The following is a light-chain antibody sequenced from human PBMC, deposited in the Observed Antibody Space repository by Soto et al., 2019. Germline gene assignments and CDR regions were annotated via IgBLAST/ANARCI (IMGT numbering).Light chain of an antibody. J-gene: IGKJ5*01. V-gene: IGKV3-11*01. CDR3: HQRNK. Sequence: ELVLTQSPATLSLSPGERATLSCSASQFLSSYLAWYQQKPGQPPRLLIYDTSNRAAGVPARFSGSRSGTDFTLTISSLEPEDFAVYFCHQRNKFGQGTRLEIK. CDR1: QFLSSY. CDR2: DTS.